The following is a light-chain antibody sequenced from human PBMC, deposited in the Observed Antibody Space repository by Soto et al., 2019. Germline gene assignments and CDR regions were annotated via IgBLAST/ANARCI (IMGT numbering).Light chain of an antibody. V-gene: IGLV2-14*01. CDR3: SSYTTSGTRV. Sequence: QSVLTQPASVSGSPGQSITISCTVTSSDVGNYNYVSWYQQHPAKAPKLMIYDVSNRPSGVPNRFSGSKSGNTASLTISGLQAEDEADYYCSSYTTSGTRVFGTGTKVTVL. CDR1: SSDVGNYNY. CDR2: DVS. J-gene: IGLJ1*01.